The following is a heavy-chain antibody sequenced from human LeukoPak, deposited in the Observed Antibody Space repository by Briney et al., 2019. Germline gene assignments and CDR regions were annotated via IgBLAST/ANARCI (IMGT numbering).Heavy chain of an antibody. J-gene: IGHJ5*02. CDR2: IDPSDSYT. CDR1: GYSFTSYW. D-gene: IGHD2-2*01. CDR3: ARGGYCSSSSCRNWFDP. Sequence: GESLKISRKGSGYSFTSYWISWVRQMPGKGLEWMGRIDPSDSYTNYSPSFQGHVTISADKSISTAYLQWSSLKASDTAMYYCARGGYCSSSSCRNWFDPWGQGTLVTVSS. V-gene: IGHV5-10-1*01.